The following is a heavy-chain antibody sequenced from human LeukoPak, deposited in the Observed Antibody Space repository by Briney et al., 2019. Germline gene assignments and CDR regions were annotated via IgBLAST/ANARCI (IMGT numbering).Heavy chain of an antibody. J-gene: IGHJ4*02. CDR3: AKDRRYSSGWYYFDY. CDR2: MSGSGGST. D-gene: IGHD6-19*01. CDR1: GFTFSSYA. Sequence: PGGSLRLSCAASGFTFSSYAMSWVRQAPGKGLEWVSAMSGSGGSTYHADSVKGRFTISRDNSKNTLYLHMNSLRAEDTAVYYCAKDRRYSSGWYYFDYWGQGTLVTVSS. V-gene: IGHV3-23*01.